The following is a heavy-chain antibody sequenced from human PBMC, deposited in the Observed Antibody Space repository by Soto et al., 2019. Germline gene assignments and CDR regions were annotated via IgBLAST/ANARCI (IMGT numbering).Heavy chain of an antibody. CDR1: GYTFVSHY. V-gene: IGHV1-46*01. Sequence: QVQLVQSGAAVRKPGASVNISCNVSGYTFVSHYIHWLRQAPGQGLERMGIIKPNTNNVPHPKIFQGRLTMTSDTSTSTFYLELRGLRSHDTAIYYCARGRGTGSYSHVFDYWGQGTLVTVSS. D-gene: IGHD1-26*01. J-gene: IGHJ4*02. CDR2: IKPNTNNV. CDR3: ARGRGTGSYSHVFDY.